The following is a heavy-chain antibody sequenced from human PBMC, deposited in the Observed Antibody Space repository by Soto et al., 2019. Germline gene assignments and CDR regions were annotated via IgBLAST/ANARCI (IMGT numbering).Heavy chain of an antibody. CDR3: ASPKGTYSSRYYYFGF. Sequence: QVQLEQSGAEVKQAGSSVKVSCKTSGGTFSTYAINWVRKAPGQGLEWMGAIIPLFGSADYSQKFQGRVTITADASTSTAYMELSSLRSGVTAVYFCASPKGTYSSRYYYFGFWGQGTLVTVSS. J-gene: IGHJ4*02. CDR2: IIPLFGSA. D-gene: IGHD6-19*01. V-gene: IGHV1-69*01. CDR1: GGTFSTYA.